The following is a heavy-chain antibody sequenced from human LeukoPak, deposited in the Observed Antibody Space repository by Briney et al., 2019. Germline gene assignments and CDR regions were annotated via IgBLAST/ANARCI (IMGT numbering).Heavy chain of an antibody. V-gene: IGHV4-59*08. CDR2: INQSGST. CDR3: ARLPGIAAV. CDR1: GGSISSYY. Sequence: PSETLSLTCTVSGGSISSYYWSWIRQPPGKRLEWLGYINQSGSTTYNPSLKSRLTMSVDTSKNQIPLNLISLTAADTAVYYCARLPGIAAVWGQGTLVTVSS. J-gene: IGHJ4*02. D-gene: IGHD6-13*01.